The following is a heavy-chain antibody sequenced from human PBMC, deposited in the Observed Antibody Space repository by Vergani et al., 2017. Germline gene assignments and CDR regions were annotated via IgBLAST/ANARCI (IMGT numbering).Heavy chain of an antibody. CDR2: IYPADSER. Sequence: EVQLVQSGAEVKKPGESLKISCKGSGYSFSDYWIGWVRQMPGKGLEWMAIIYPADSERRYSPSFQGQVTISVDKSISTAYLQWSSLKASDTAIYFCARGAFKYFGEVPLDPWCQGTLVTVSS. CDR3: ARGAFKYFGEVPLDP. V-gene: IGHV5-51*01. CDR1: GYSFSDYW. D-gene: IGHD3-10*01. J-gene: IGHJ5*02.